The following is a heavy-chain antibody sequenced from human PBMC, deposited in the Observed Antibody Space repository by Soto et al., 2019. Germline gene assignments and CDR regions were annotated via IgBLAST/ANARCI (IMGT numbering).Heavy chain of an antibody. CDR1: GGSISSSSYY. V-gene: IGHV4-39*02. CDR2: IYYSGST. D-gene: IGHD3-16*01. CDR3: AREWGGDWYFDL. Sequence: SETLSLTCTVSGGSISSSSYYWGWIRQPPGKGLEWIGSIYYSGSTYYNPSLKSRVTISVDTSKNQFSLKLSSVTAADTAVYYCAREWGGDWYFDLWGRGTLVTVSS. J-gene: IGHJ2*01.